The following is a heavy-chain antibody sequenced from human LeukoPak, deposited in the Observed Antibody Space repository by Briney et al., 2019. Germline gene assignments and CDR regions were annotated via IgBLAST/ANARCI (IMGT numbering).Heavy chain of an antibody. Sequence: PGGSLRLSCAASGFTVSYNYMSWVRQAPGKGLEWVSVIYSGGSTYYADSVRGRFTISRDNSKSTLYLQMNSLRAEDTAVYYCARDLGLYWYFDLWGRGTLVTVSS. CDR3: ARDLGLYWYFDL. D-gene: IGHD1-26*01. CDR2: IYSGGST. CDR1: GFTVSYNY. J-gene: IGHJ2*01. V-gene: IGHV3-66*01.